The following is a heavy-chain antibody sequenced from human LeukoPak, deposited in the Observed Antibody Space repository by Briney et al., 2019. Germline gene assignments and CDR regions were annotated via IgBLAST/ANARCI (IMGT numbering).Heavy chain of an antibody. CDR1: GFTFSAYS. J-gene: IGHJ4*02. CDR3: TRDLSARFPGGFDY. CDR2: ISSNSNYI. V-gene: IGHV3-21*06. D-gene: IGHD3-10*01. Sequence: GGSLRLSCAASGFTFSAYSMNWVRQAPGKGLEWVSTISSNSNYIYYADSVKGRSAISRDNARDSVSLQMDSLRAEDTAVYFCTRDLSARFPGGFDYWGQGILVTVSS.